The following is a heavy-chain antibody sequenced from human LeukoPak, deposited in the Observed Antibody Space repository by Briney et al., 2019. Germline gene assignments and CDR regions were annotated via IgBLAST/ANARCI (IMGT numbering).Heavy chain of an antibody. V-gene: IGHV3-11*05. CDR1: GFTFSDYY. CDR3: ARDDGSGSYYWIW. J-gene: IGHJ4*02. D-gene: IGHD3-10*01. Sequence: GGSLRLSCVASGFTFSDYYMSWIRQAPGKGLEWVSYISSRSGYTNYADSVRGRFTISRDNAKNSLYLQMNSLRAEDTAVYYCARDDGSGSYYWIWWGQGTLVTVSS. CDR2: ISSRSGYT.